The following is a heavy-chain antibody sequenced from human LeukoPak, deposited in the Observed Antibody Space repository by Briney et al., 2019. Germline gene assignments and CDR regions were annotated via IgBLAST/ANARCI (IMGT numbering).Heavy chain of an antibody. D-gene: IGHD1-14*01. Sequence: GGSLRLSCAASGFTFSSYSMNWVRQAPGKGLEWVSSISSSSSYIYYADSVKGRFTIARDNAKNSLYLQMNSLRAEDTAVYYCARVTADGIDYWGQGTLVTVSS. CDR3: ARVTADGIDY. CDR2: ISSSSSYI. V-gene: IGHV3-21*01. J-gene: IGHJ4*02. CDR1: GFTFSSYS.